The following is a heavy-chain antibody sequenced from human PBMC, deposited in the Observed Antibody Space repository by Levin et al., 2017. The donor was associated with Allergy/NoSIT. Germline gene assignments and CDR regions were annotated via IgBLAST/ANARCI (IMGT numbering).Heavy chain of an antibody. CDR1: GFSLSTSGVG. CDR2: IYWDDDK. Sequence: SGPTLVKPTQTLTLTCTFSGFSLSTSGVGVGWIRQPPGKALEWLALIYWDDDKLHSPSLKRRLTIHKDTSKNQVVLTMTNMDPVDTATYCCAHRPTGHFDYWGQGTLVTVSS. J-gene: IGHJ4*02. CDR3: AHRPTGHFDY. V-gene: IGHV2-5*02. D-gene: IGHD4-17*01.